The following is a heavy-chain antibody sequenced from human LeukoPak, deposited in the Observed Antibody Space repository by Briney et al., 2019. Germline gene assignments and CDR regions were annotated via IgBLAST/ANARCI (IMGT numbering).Heavy chain of an antibody. J-gene: IGHJ5*02. CDR1: GGSFSGYY. V-gene: IGHV4-34*01. CDR2: IYYSGST. CDR3: CGSGRVYNWFDP. Sequence: SETLSLTCAVYGGSFSGYYWSWIRQPPGKGLEWIGSIYYSGSTYYNPSLKSRVTISVDTSKNQFSLKLSSVTAADTAVYYCCGSGRVYNWFDPWGQGTLVTVSS. D-gene: IGHD3-10*01.